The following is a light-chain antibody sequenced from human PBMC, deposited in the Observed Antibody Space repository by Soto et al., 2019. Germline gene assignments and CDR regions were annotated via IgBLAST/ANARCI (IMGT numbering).Light chain of an antibody. V-gene: IGKV2-28*01. Sequence: EIVLTQSPLSLPVTPGEPASISCRSSRDLLHSNGYNYLDRYLQKPGQSPQLLIYLGSSRASGVPDRVSGSGSGGDFTLTISRVEAEDVGIYFCAQGLATPFTFGGGTKVEIK. CDR1: RDLLHSNGYNY. J-gene: IGKJ4*02. CDR2: LGS. CDR3: AQGLATPFT.